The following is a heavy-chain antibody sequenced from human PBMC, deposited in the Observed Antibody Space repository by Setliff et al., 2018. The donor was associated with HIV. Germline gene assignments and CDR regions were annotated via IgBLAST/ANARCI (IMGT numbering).Heavy chain of an antibody. V-gene: IGHV4-39*01. CDR3: ARHDGGGWYVRVLATSFDY. CDR1: GGFISSSSYY. CDR2: IYYSGRT. Sequence: SETLSLTCTVSGGFISSSSYYWGWIRKPPGKGLEWIGSIYYSGRTYYNPSLKSRVTISVDTSKNQFSLKLSSVTAADTAVYYCARHDGGGWYVRVLATSFDYWGQGTLVTVSS. J-gene: IGHJ4*02. D-gene: IGHD6-19*01.